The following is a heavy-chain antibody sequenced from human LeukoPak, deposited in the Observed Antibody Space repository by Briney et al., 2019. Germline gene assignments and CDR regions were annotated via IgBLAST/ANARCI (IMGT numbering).Heavy chain of an antibody. D-gene: IGHD5-24*01. CDR1: GFTFSSYS. CDR2: ISSSSSYI. CDR3: AGKDSYNSTERG. Sequence: GGSLRLSCAASGFTFSSYSMNWVRQAPGKGLEWVSSISSSSSYIYYADSVKGRFTISRDNAKNSLYLQMNSLRAEDTAVYYCAGKDSYNSTERGWGQGTLVTVSS. V-gene: IGHV3-21*01. J-gene: IGHJ4*02.